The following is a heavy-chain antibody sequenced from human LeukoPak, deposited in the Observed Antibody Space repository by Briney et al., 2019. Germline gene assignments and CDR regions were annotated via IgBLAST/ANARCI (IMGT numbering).Heavy chain of an antibody. CDR1: GFTFSSYW. V-gene: IGHV3-7*01. J-gene: IGHJ4*02. CDR2: IKQDGSEK. CDR3: VEDYGWLSAH. D-gene: IGHD6-19*01. Sequence: GGSLRLSCAGSGFTFSSYWMNWVRQAPGKGLEWVATIKQDGSEKYYVDSVKGRFTISRDNAKNSVYLQMNNLRAEDTAMYYCVEDYGWLSAHWGQGTLVTVSP.